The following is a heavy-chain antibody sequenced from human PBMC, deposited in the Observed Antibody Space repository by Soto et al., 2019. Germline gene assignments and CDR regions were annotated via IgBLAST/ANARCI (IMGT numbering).Heavy chain of an antibody. D-gene: IGHD3-16*01. V-gene: IGHV3-30*19. Sequence: QVQLVESGGGVVQPGTSLRVSCVGSGFTFRSYVIHWVLQAPGKGLEWVALTSYDGSDKYYGDSVRGRFTISRDNSRNTVDLQMDNLRLEDTALYYCARWGTTGGLDVWGQGTLVSV. CDR2: TSYDGSDK. J-gene: IGHJ1*01. CDR3: ARWGTTGGLDV. CDR1: GFTFRSYV.